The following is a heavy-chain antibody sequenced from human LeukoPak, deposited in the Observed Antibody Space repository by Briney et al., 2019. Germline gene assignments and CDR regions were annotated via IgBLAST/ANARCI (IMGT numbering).Heavy chain of an antibody. D-gene: IGHD3-16*01. Sequence: SVKVSCKASGGTFSSYAISWVRQAPGQGLEWMGGIIPIFGTANYAQKFQGRVTITTDESTSTAYIELSSLRSEDTAVYYCASSXXXXGFXXXXXXWXXXTLVTVSS. CDR2: IIPIFGTA. CDR1: GGTFSSYA. CDR3: ASSXXXXGFXXXXXX. J-gene: IGHJ1*01. V-gene: IGHV1-69*05.